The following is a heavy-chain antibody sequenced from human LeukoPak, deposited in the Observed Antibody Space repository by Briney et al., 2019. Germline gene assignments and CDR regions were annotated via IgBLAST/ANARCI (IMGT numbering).Heavy chain of an antibody. Sequence: SETLSLTCAVSGGSISSSNWWTWVRQPPGKGLEWIGDIYQSGTTNYNPSLRSRVTISVDKSKNQFSLNLSSVTAADTAVYYCASGRRSGSYSPFDYWGQGTLVTVSS. CDR2: IYQSGTT. CDR1: GGSISSSNW. J-gene: IGHJ4*02. CDR3: ASGRRSGSYSPFDY. D-gene: IGHD1-26*01. V-gene: IGHV4-4*02.